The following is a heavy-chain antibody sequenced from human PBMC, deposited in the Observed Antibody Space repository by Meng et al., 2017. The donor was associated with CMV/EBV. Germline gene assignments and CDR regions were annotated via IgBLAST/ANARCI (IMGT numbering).Heavy chain of an antibody. J-gene: IGHJ5*02. CDR1: FTFSDYY. V-gene: IGHV3-11*04. D-gene: IGHD3-3*01. CDR2: ISSSGSTI. Sequence: FTFSDYYMSWIRQAPGKGLEWVSYISSSGSTIYYADSVKGRFTISRDNAKNTLYLQMNSLRAEDTAVYYCARDANYDFWSGYFGWFDPWGQGTLVTVSS. CDR3: ARDANYDFWSGYFGWFDP.